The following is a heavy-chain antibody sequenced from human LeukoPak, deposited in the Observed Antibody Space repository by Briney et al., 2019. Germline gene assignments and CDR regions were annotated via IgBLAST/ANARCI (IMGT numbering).Heavy chain of an antibody. CDR1: GYTFTSYG. CDR2: ISAYNGNT. Sequence: ASVKVSCKASGYTFTSYGISWVRQAPGQGLEWMGWISAYNGNTNYAQKLQGRVTMTTDTSTGTAYMELRSLRSDDTAVYYCARYCGGDCYPPEYFQHWGQGTLVTVSS. D-gene: IGHD2-21*02. J-gene: IGHJ1*01. CDR3: ARYCGGDCYPPEYFQH. V-gene: IGHV1-18*01.